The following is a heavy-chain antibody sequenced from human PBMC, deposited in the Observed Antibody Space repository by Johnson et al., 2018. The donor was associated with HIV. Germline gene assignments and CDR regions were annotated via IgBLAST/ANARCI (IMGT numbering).Heavy chain of an antibody. CDR2: IRYDGSNK. V-gene: IGHV3-30*02. D-gene: IGHD3-3*01. J-gene: IGHJ3*02. CDR3: AAYYDFWSGSYTSGFDI. Sequence: QVQLVESGGGVVQPGGSLRLSCAASGFTFSSYGMHWVCQAPGKGLEWVAFIRYDGSNKYYADSVKGRFTISRDNSKNTVFLQMNSLRPEDTAMYYCAAYYDFWSGSYTSGFDIWGQGTMVTVSS. CDR1: GFTFSSYG.